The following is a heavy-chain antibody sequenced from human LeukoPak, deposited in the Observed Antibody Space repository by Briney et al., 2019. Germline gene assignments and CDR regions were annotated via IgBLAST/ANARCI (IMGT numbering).Heavy chain of an antibody. CDR3: ARDRGIAAAGAAYNWFDP. CDR2: ISSSSSYI. V-gene: IGHV3-21*01. D-gene: IGHD6-13*01. CDR1: GFTFSSYS. J-gene: IGHJ5*02. Sequence: PGGSLRLSCAASGFTFSSYSMNWVRQAPGKGLEWVSSISSSSSYIYYADSVKGRFTISRDNAKNSLYLQMNSLRAEDTAVYYCARDRGIAAAGAAYNWFDPGAREPWSPSPQ.